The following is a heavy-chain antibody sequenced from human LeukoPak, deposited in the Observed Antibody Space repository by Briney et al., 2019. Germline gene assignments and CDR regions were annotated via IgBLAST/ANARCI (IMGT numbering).Heavy chain of an antibody. V-gene: IGHV3-53*01. CDR2: IYSSGST. CDR3: ATLPGGMDV. J-gene: IGHJ6*02. CDR1: GFTVSSNY. Sequence: GGSLRLSCAASGFTVSSNYMTWVRQAPGKGLEWVSVIYSSGSTYYASSVKGRFTISRDNSKNTLYLQMDSLRAEDAAVYYCATLPGGMDVWGQGTTVTVSS.